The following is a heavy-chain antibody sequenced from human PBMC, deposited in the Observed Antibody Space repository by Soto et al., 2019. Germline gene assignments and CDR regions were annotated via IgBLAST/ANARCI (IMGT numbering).Heavy chain of an antibody. Sequence: PGESLKISCKGSGYSFTSYLIGWVRQMPGKGLEWMGIIYPGDSDTRYSPSFQGQVTISADKSISTAYLQWSSLKASDTAMYYCARHGGYCRGGSCSSYYCGMYVWGQGTTVTVSS. J-gene: IGHJ6*02. CDR2: IYPGDSDT. D-gene: IGHD2-15*01. CDR1: GYSFTSYL. CDR3: ARHGGYCRGGSCSSYYCGMYV. V-gene: IGHV5-51*01.